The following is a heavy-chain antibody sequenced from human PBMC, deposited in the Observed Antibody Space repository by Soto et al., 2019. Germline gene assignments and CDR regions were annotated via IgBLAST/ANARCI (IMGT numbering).Heavy chain of an antibody. CDR3: ARGWGPTYFN. V-gene: IGHV4-31*03. J-gene: IGHJ4*02. D-gene: IGHD3-16*01. CDR1: GGSISSGGYY. CDR2: IYYSGST. Sequence: QVQLQESGPGLVKPSQTLSLTCTVSGGSISSGGYYWSWIRQHPGKGLEWIGYIYYSGSTYYNPALQSRVTIAVDTSKNQFSLKLSSVTAADTAVYYCARGWGPTYFNWGQGTLVTVSS.